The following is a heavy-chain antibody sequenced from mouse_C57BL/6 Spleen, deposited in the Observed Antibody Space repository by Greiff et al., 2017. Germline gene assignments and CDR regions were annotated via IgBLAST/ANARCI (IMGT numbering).Heavy chain of an antibody. Sequence: VQLQQSGPELVKPGASVKISCKASGYAFSSSWMNWVKQRPGKGLEWIGRIYPGDGDTNYNGKFKGKATLTADKSSSTAYMQLSSLTSEDSAVYFCARDGQRSYYAMDYWGQGTSVTVSS. CDR1: GYAFSSSW. CDR3: ARDGQRSYYAMDY. CDR2: IYPGDGDT. V-gene: IGHV1-82*01. J-gene: IGHJ4*01. D-gene: IGHD3-3*01.